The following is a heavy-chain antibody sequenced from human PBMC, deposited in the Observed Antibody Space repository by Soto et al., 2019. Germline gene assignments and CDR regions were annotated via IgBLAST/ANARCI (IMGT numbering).Heavy chain of an antibody. CDR1: GGSISSYY. V-gene: IGHV4-59*01. CDR3: ARVRWFGELFGSYYFDY. CDR2: IYYSGST. Sequence: SETLSLTCTVSGGSISSYYWSWIRQPPGKGLEWIGYIYYSGSTNYNPSLKSRVTISVDTSKNQFSLKLSSVTAADTAVYYCARVRWFGELFGSYYFDYWGQGTLVTVSS. J-gene: IGHJ4*02. D-gene: IGHD3-10*01.